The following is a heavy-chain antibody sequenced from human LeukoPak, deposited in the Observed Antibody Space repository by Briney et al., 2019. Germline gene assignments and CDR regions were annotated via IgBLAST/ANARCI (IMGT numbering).Heavy chain of an antibody. CDR2: INPNSGGT. CDR3: ARIWGSSTSCYDCWFDP. CDR1: GYTFTGYY. J-gene: IGHJ5*02. V-gene: IGHV1-2*02. D-gene: IGHD2-2*01. Sequence: GASVKVSCKASGYTFTGYYMHWVRQAPGQGLEWMGWINPNSGGTNYAQKFQGRVTMTRDTSISTAYMELSRLRSDDTAVYYCARIWGSSTSCYDCWFDPWGQGTLVTVSS.